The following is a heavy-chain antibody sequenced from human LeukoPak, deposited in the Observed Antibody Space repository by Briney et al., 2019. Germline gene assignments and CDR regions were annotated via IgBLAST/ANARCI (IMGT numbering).Heavy chain of an antibody. D-gene: IGHD5-18*01. CDR3: ARDRGYSYGHPFDY. J-gene: IGHJ4*02. CDR1: GFTFRSYG. CDR2: IWHDGSNK. V-gene: IGHV3-33*01. Sequence: PGRSLRLSCAASGFTFRSYGMHWVRQAPGKGLEWVALIWHDGSNKYYADSVKGRFTISRDNSKNTLYLQMNSLRAEDTAVYYCARDRGYSYGHPFDYWGQGTLVTVSS.